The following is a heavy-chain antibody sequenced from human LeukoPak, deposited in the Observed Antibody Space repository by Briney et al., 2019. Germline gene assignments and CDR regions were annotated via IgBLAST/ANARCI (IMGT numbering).Heavy chain of an antibody. CDR2: INHSGST. V-gene: IGHV4-39*07. J-gene: IGHJ6*02. Sequence: PSQTLSLTCTVSGGSISSGSYYWSWIRQPPGKGLEWIGEINHSGSTNYNPSLKSRVTISVDTSKNQFSLKLSSVTAADTAVYYCARVENYYYYGMDVWGQGTTVTVSS. CDR3: ARVENYYYYGMDV. CDR1: GGSISSGSYY.